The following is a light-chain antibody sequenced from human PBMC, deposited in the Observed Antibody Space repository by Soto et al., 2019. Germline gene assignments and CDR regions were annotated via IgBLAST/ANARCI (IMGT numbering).Light chain of an antibody. V-gene: IGKV1-33*01. CDR3: QQHRDFPPT. J-gene: IGKJ2*01. Sequence: DLQMTQSPSSLSASVGDRVTITCQASQDISNFLNWYQQKTGKGPKLLIYDASDLERGAPSRFRGSGSGTDFTFTITSLQPEDGAMYYCQQHRDFPPTFGQGTKLEI. CDR2: DAS. CDR1: QDISNF.